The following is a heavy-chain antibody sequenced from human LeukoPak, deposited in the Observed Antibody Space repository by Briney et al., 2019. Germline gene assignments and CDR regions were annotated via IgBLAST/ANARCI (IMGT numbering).Heavy chain of an antibody. CDR2: ISGSGGST. CDR1: GFTFSSYA. CDR3: AKDPGYSSGWYTGFGDY. V-gene: IGHV3-23*01. J-gene: IGHJ4*02. D-gene: IGHD6-19*01. Sequence: PGGSLRLSCAASGFTFSSYAMSWVRQAPGKGLEWVSAISGSGGSTYYADSVKGRFTISRDNSKNTLYLQMNSLRAEDTAVYYCAKDPGYSSGWYTGFGDYWGQGILVTVSS.